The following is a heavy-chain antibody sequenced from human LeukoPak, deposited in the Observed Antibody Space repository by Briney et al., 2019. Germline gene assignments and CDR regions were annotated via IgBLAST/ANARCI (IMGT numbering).Heavy chain of an antibody. Sequence: ASVKVSCKASEYTFIDYYIHWVRQAPGQGLEWMGSINPNNGATTYAQQFQGRVTMTRDTSTSTGYVELSSLKSDDTAVYYCATKSFDSWGQGTLVTVSS. V-gene: IGHV1-2*02. CDR2: INPNNGAT. J-gene: IGHJ4*02. CDR1: EYTFIDYY. CDR3: ATKSFDS.